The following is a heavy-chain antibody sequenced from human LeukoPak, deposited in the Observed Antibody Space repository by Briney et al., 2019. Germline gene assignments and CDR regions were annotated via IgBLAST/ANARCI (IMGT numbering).Heavy chain of an antibody. J-gene: IGHJ3*02. CDR3: VRDISSSGWYVWASDI. D-gene: IGHD6-19*01. V-gene: IGHV3-9*03. CDR1: GFTFDDYA. CDR2: ISWNGGSK. Sequence: GRSLRLSCAASGFTFDDYAMHWVRQAPGKGLEWVSGISWNGGSKDYADSVKGRFIISRDNAKNSLFLQMNSLRAEDMALYYCVRDISSSGWYVWASDIWGQGTTVTVSS.